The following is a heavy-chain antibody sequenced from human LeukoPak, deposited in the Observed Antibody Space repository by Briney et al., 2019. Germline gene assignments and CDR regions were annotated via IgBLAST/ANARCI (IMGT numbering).Heavy chain of an antibody. J-gene: IGHJ4*02. V-gene: IGHV5-51*01. CDR1: GYRFTSYW. CDR3: ASHNSGNFDY. D-gene: IGHD1-26*01. CDR2: IYPGDSDT. Sequence: PGESLKISCKGSGYRFTSYWIGWVRQMPGEVLEWMGIIYPGDSDTRYSPSFQGQVTISADKSISTAYLQWSSLKASDTAMYFCASHNSGNFDYWGQGTLVTVSS.